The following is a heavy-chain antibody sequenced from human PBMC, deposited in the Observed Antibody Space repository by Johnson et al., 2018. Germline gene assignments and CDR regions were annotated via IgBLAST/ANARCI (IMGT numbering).Heavy chain of an antibody. CDR3: AKGDYFGPSALAEYFNH. CDR2: ISYAGSNK. J-gene: IGHJ1*01. D-gene: IGHD3-10*01. Sequence: QLVESGGGVVQPGRSLRLSCAASGFPFSSYGMHWGRQAPGKGLEWVALISYAGSNKYYADSVKGRFTISRDNSKNTVCLKMNSLSAEDTAVYYCAKGDYFGPSALAEYFNHWGQGTLVTVSS. V-gene: IGHV3-30*18. CDR1: GFPFSSYG.